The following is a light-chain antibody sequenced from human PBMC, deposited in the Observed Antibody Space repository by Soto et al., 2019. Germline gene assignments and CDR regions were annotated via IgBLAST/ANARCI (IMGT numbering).Light chain of an antibody. CDR3: LQDYNYPRT. V-gene: IGKV1-6*01. CDR2: AAS. J-gene: IGKJ5*01. CDR1: QGIRNE. Sequence: AIQMTQSPSSLSASVGDRVTITCRASQGIRNELGWYQQRPGKAPKVLISAASSLHSGVPSRFSGSGSGTDFTLTISSLQPEDFATYYCLQDYNYPRTFCQGTRLEIK.